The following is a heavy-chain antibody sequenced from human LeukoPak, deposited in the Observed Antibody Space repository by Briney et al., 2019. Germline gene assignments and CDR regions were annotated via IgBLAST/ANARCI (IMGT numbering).Heavy chain of an antibody. CDR2: IYHSGST. D-gene: IGHD1-1*01. V-gene: IGHV4-30-2*01. CDR1: GGSISSGGYS. Sequence: SETLSLTCAVSGGSISSGGYSWSWIRQPPGKGLEWIGYIYHSGSTNYNPSLKSRVTVSVDTSKNQFSLKLSSVTAADTAVYYCARNDDYYYGMDVWGQGTTVTVSS. CDR3: ARNDDYYYGMDV. J-gene: IGHJ6*02.